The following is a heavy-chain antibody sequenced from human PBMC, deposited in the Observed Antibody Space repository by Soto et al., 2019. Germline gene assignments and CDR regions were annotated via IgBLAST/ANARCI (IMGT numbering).Heavy chain of an antibody. Sequence: ASVKVSCKASGYTFTSYGISWVRQAPGQGLEWMGWISAYNGNTKYAQNLQGRVTMTTDTSTSTAYMELRSLRSDDTAVYYCARVKGSGYHNWFDPWGQGTLVTVSS. CDR3: ARVKGSGYHNWFDP. CDR2: ISAYNGNT. V-gene: IGHV1-18*01. J-gene: IGHJ5*02. D-gene: IGHD3-22*01. CDR1: GYTFTSYG.